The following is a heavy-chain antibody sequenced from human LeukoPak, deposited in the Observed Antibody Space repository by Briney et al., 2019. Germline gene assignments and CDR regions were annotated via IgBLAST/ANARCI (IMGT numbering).Heavy chain of an antibody. V-gene: IGHV4-39*07. D-gene: IGHD3-22*01. J-gene: IGHJ4*02. Sequence: SETLSLICSVSGGSISSGSYYWGWIRQPPGKGLERIGSIFNSGSTYYNPSLKSRVTISVDTSMNQFSLKLSSVTAADTALYYCARDNYYDSSGYPYYFDRWGQGTLVTVSS. CDR1: GGSISSGSYY. CDR2: IFNSGST. CDR3: ARDNYYDSSGYPYYFDR.